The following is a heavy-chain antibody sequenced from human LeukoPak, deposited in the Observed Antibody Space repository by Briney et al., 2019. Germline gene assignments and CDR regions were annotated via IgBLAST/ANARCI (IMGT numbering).Heavy chain of an antibody. J-gene: IGHJ5*02. V-gene: IGHV1-2*02. D-gene: IGHD6-19*01. CDR1: GYTFTAYY. Sequence: GASVKVSCKASGYTFTAYYLHWVRQAPGQGLEWMGWINPNSGGANYAQKFQGRVTMTRDTSISTVYMELSRLRSDDTAVYYCARDRRIGIAVAGGVDPWGQGTLVTVSS. CDR2: INPNSGGA. CDR3: ARDRRIGIAVAGGVDP.